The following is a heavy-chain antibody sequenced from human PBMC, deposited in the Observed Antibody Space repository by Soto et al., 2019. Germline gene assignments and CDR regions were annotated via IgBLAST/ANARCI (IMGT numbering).Heavy chain of an antibody. D-gene: IGHD5-18*01. CDR3: ATARSTLIQLWSLDY. CDR2: FDPEDGET. J-gene: IGHJ4*02. V-gene: IGHV1-24*01. CDR1: GYTLTELS. Sequence: QVQLVQYGAEVKKPGASVKVSCKVSGYTLTELSMHWVRQAPGKGLEWMGGFDPEDGETIYAQKFQGRVTMTEDTSTDTAYMELSRLRSAATAVYYCATARSTLIQLWSLDYWGQGTLVTVSS.